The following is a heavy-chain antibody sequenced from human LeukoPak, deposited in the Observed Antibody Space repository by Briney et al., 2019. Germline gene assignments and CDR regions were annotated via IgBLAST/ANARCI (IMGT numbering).Heavy chain of an antibody. CDR2: INTNTGNP. Sequence: ASVKVSCKASGYTFTSYAMNWVRQAPGQGLEWMGWINTNTGNPTYAQGFTGRFVFSLDTAVSTAYLQISSLKAEDTAVYYCARDPLNDYSNYWFDPWGQGTLVTVSS. J-gene: IGHJ5*02. CDR1: GYTFTSYA. CDR3: ARDPLNDYSNYWFDP. D-gene: IGHD4-11*01. V-gene: IGHV7-4-1*02.